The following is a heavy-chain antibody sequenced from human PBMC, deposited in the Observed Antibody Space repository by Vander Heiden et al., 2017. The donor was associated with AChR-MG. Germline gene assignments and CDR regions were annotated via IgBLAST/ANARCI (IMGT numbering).Heavy chain of an antibody. CDR3: ARDWWGSGFDY. Sequence: QVQLQESGPGLVKPSQTLSLTCTVSGGPISSGSYYWSWIRQPAGKGLEWIGRIYTSGSTNYNPSLKSRVTISVDTSKNQFSLKLSSVTAADTAVYYCARDWWGSGFDYWGQGTLVTVSS. J-gene: IGHJ4*02. CDR2: IYTSGST. D-gene: IGHD2-21*01. CDR1: GGPISSGSYY. V-gene: IGHV4-61*02.